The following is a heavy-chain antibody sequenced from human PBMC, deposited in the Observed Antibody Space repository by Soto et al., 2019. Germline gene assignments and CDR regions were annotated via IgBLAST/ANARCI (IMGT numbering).Heavy chain of an antibody. CDR1: GGSISSSSYY. CDR3: ASEYSSSSTHHYGMDV. Sequence: SETLSLTCTVSGGSISSSSYYLGWIRQPPGKGLEWIGSIYYSGSTYYNPSLKSRVTISVDTSKNQFYLKLSSVTAADTAVYYCASEYSSSSTHHYGMDVWGKGTTVTVSS. D-gene: IGHD6-6*01. V-gene: IGHV4-39*01. J-gene: IGHJ6*04. CDR2: IYYSGST.